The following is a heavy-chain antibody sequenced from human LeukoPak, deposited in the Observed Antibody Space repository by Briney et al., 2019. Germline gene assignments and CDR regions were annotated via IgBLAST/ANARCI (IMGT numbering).Heavy chain of an antibody. V-gene: IGHV4-59*01. Sequence: KPSETLSLTCTVSDGSISSYYWSWIRQPPGKGLEWIGYIYYSGSTNYNPSLKSRVTISVDTSKNQFSLKLSSVTAADTAVYYCARVEYYGSGYYYYGMDVWGQGTTVTVSS. CDR2: IYYSGST. J-gene: IGHJ6*02. D-gene: IGHD3-10*01. CDR1: DGSISSYY. CDR3: ARVEYYGSGYYYYGMDV.